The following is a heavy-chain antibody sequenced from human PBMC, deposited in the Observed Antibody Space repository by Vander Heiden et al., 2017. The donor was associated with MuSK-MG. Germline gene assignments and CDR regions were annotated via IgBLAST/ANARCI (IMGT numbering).Heavy chain of an antibody. CDR2: IYYSGST. CDR1: GGSISSGCYY. CDR3: ARHITMIVVPNDAFDI. J-gene: IGHJ3*02. D-gene: IGHD3-22*01. V-gene: IGHV4-31*03. Sequence: QVQLQESGPGLVKPSQTLSLTCTVPGGSISSGCYYWSWIRQHPGKGLEWIGYIYYSGSTYYNPSLKSRVTISVDTSKNQFSLKLSSVTAADTAVYYCARHITMIVVPNDAFDIWGQGTMVTVSS.